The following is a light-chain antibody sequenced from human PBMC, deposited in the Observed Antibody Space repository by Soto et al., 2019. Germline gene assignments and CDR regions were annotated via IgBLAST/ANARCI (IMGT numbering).Light chain of an antibody. CDR2: GNS. Sequence: QSVLTQPPSVSGAPGQWVTISCTGSSSNIGAGYDVHWYQQLPGTAPKLLIYGNSNRPSGVPDRFSGSKSGTSASLAITGLQAEDEADYYCQSYDSSLSPYVFGTGTKLTVL. V-gene: IGLV1-40*01. CDR1: SSNIGAGYD. J-gene: IGLJ1*01. CDR3: QSYDSSLSPYV.